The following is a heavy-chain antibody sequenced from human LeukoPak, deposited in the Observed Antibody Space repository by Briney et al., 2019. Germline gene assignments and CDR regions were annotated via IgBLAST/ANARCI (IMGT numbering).Heavy chain of an antibody. J-gene: IGHJ4*02. CDR1: GFTFSGYW. V-gene: IGHV3-7*01. Sequence: GGSLRLSCAASGFTFSGYWMSWVRQAPGKGLEWVANIKQDGSEKYYVDSVKGRFTISRDNAKNSLYLQMNSLRAEDTAVYYCASYDSGWYYFDYWGQGTLVTVSS. CDR2: IKQDGSEK. CDR3: ASYDSGWYYFDY. D-gene: IGHD6-19*01.